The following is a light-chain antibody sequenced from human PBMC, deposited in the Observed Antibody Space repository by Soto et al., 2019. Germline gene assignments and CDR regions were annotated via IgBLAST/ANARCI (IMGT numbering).Light chain of an antibody. CDR1: SSNIGLGYD. CDR3: QSYDSSPSGYV. CDR2: ANN. Sequence: QSVLTQPPSVSGAPGQRVTISCTGSSSNIGLGYDVHWYQQFPGTAPKLLIFANNNRPSGVPDRFSGSKSGTSASLAITGLQAEDEADYYCQSYDSSPSGYVFGTGTKVTVL. J-gene: IGLJ1*01. V-gene: IGLV1-40*01.